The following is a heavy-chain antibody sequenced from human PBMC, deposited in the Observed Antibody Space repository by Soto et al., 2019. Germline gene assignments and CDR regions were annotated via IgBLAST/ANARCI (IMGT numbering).Heavy chain of an antibody. J-gene: IGHJ4*02. Sequence: ASVKVSCKASGGTFSSYAISWVRQAPGQGLEWMGGVIPIFGTANYAQKFQGRVTITADESTSTAYMELSSLRSEDTAVYYCARSPPYDFWSGSEVRSRRYYFDYWGQGTLVTVSS. D-gene: IGHD3-3*01. CDR2: VIPIFGTA. V-gene: IGHV1-69*13. CDR3: ARSPPYDFWSGSEVRSRRYYFDY. CDR1: GGTFSSYA.